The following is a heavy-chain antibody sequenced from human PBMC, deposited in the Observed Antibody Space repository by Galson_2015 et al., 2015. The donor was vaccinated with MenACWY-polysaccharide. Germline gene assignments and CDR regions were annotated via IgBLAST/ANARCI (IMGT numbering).Heavy chain of an antibody. D-gene: IGHD5-24*01. CDR1: GFTFSNYT. J-gene: IGHJ4*02. CDR3: TTYAVEMPFDY. V-gene: IGHV3-21*01. CDR2: ISRSSTYI. Sequence: SLRLSCAASGFTFSNYTMNWVRQAPGKGLEWVSSISRSSTYIYYLDSVKGRITISRDNAKNSLYLQMTSLRAEDTAVYYCTTYAVEMPFDYWGQGILVTVSS.